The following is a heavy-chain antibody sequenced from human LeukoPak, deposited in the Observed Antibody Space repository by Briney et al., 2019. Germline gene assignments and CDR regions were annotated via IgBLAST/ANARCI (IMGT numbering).Heavy chain of an antibody. Sequence: SETLSLTCTVSGGSISSYYWSWIRQPPGKGLEWIRYIYYSGSTNYNPSLKSRVTISVDTSKNQFSLKLSSVTAADTAVYYCARGFPENIVVVTAIGGGSVYYMDVWGKGTTVTISS. V-gene: IGHV4-59*12. J-gene: IGHJ6*03. CDR3: ARGFPENIVVVTAIGGGSVYYMDV. CDR2: IYYSGST. D-gene: IGHD2-21*02. CDR1: GGSISSYY.